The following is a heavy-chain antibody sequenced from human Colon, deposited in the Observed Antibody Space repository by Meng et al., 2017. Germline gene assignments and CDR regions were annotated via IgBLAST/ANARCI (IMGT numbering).Heavy chain of an antibody. J-gene: IGHJ4*02. CDR1: GGSVSSGSHY. Sequence: QGQRKESGPGLVRPSETLSLTCNVSGGSVSSGSHYWSWIRQPPGKGLEWIGYMFHSGTTKYNPSLKSRVSMSVDTTKNQFYLKLTSVTVADTAVFYCARLIAGWPFYFDYWGQGILVTVSS. CDR2: MFHSGTT. D-gene: IGHD6-19*01. CDR3: ARLIAGWPFYFDY. V-gene: IGHV4-61*01.